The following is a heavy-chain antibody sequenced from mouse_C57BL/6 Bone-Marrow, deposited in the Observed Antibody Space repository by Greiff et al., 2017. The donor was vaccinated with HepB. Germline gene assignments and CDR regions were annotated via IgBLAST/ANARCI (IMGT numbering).Heavy chain of an antibody. V-gene: IGHV1-50*01. CDR1: GYTFTSYW. CDR2: IDPSDSYT. J-gene: IGHJ4*01. CDR3: ARNSGGDY. Sequence: QVQLQQPGAELVKPGASVKLSCKASGYTFTSYWMQWVKQRPGQGLEWIGEIDPSDSYTNYNQKLKGKATLTVYTSSSTAYLQLSSLTSEDSAVYYCARNSGGDYWGQGTSVTVSS.